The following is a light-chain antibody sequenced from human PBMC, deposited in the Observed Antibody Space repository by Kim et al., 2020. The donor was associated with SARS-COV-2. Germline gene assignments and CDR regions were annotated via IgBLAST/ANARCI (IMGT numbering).Light chain of an antibody. V-gene: IGKV1-39*01. CDR3: QQSYSIPLT. CDR2: DAS. Sequence: DIQMTQSPSSLSASVGDRITITCRASQSVSRYLNWYQDKPGKAPKLLIYDASSLKSGVPSRFSGSGSGTDFTLTISSLQPEDFATYYCQQSYSIPLTFGGGTKVDIK. CDR1: QSVSRY. J-gene: IGKJ4*01.